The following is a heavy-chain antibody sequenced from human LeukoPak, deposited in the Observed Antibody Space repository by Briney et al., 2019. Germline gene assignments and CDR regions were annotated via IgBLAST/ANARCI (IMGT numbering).Heavy chain of an antibody. J-gene: IGHJ6*03. V-gene: IGHV4-34*01. D-gene: IGHD3-10*01. CDR3: ARGYPPRTYYYVSGSYYSRYSYMDV. CDR1: GGSFSGYY. Sequence: SETLSLTCAVYGGSFSGYYWSWIRQPPGKGLVWIGEINHSGSTNYNPSLKSRVTISVDTSKNQFSLKLSSVTAADTAVYYCARGYPPRTYYYVSGSYYSRYSYMDVWGKGTTVTVSS. CDR2: INHSGST.